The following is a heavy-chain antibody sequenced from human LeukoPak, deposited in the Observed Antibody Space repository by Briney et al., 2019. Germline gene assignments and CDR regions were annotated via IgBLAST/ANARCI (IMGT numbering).Heavy chain of an antibody. D-gene: IGHD2-2*01. CDR1: GFIFSSYE. CDR2: ISSSGSTI. Sequence: GGSLRLSCAAYGFIFSSYEMNWVRQAPGKGLEWGSYISSSGSTIYYADSVKGRFTISRDNAKNSLYLQMNSLRAEDTAVYYCSRDGGYCSSTSCYYYGMDVWGKGTTVTVSS. V-gene: IGHV3-48*03. J-gene: IGHJ6*04. CDR3: SRDGGYCSSTSCYYYGMDV.